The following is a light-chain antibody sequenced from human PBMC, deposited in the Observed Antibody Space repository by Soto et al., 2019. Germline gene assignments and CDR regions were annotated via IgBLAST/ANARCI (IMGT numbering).Light chain of an antibody. CDR2: GAS. Sequence: EMVMTQSPATLSVSLGERATLSCRASQSISTKLVWYQQKPGQAPRLLIYGASTRATGIPARFSGSGSGTECTLTISSLQSEDFAASYCQQHDQGWTFGQGTKVEIK. V-gene: IGKV3-15*01. J-gene: IGKJ1*01. CDR1: QSISTK. CDR3: QQHDQGWT.